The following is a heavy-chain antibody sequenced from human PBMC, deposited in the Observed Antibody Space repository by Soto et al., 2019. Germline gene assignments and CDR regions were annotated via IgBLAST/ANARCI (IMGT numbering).Heavy chain of an antibody. CDR3: ARGPFRPTAMDV. CDR2: IIPALGEV. Sequence: ASVKVSCKTSGDNFKKNAFTWVRQAPGQGLEWMGGIIPALGEVHYIQKFQGRVTITVDETTRTAYMEVSNLTSEDTAIYYCARGPFRPTAMDVWGQGTTVTVSS. D-gene: IGHD3-10*01. CDR1: GDNFKKNA. V-gene: IGHV1-69*10. J-gene: IGHJ6*02.